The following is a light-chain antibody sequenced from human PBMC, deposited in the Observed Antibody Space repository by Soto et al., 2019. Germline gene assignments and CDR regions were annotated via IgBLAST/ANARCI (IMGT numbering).Light chain of an antibody. CDR2: DAS. CDR1: QRGSTY. J-gene: IGKJ1*01. V-gene: IGKV3-11*01. CDR3: QQRNNWPPWT. Sequence: EIVLTQSPATLSFSPGERATVSCRASQRGSTYLCWYQHKPGQAPRLLIHDASNRDPGIPARFSGSGSGTDFTLTISSLELDDCAVYYCQQRNNWPPWTFGQATKVEIK.